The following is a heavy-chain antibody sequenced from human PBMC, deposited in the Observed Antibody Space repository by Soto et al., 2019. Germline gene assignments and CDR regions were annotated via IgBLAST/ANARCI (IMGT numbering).Heavy chain of an antibody. J-gene: IGHJ4*02. CDR2: IDWDDDK. D-gene: IGHD3-22*01. CDR3: ARIRNYYDSSPVFDY. CDR1: GFSLSTSGMC. V-gene: IGHV2-70*11. Sequence: SGPTLVNPTQTLTLTCTFSGFSLSTSGMCVSWIRQPPGKALEWLARIDWDDDKYYSTSLKTRLTISKDTSKNQVVLTMTNMDPVDTATYYCARIRNYYDSSPVFDYWGQGTLVTVSS.